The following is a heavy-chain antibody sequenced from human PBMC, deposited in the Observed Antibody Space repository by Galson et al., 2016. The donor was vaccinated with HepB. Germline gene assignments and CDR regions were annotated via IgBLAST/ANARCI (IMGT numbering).Heavy chain of an antibody. CDR2: MFTSGNS. D-gene: IGHD3-10*01. J-gene: IGHJ4*02. Sequence: TLSLTCTVSGGSISSGSYFCNWIRQPAGKGLEWIGSMFTSGNSNYNPSLKSRVTISLDTSKNQFFLKMSSVTAADTAVYYCAVWFGDVNYWGQGILVTVFS. CDR3: AVWFGDVNY. CDR1: GGSISSGSYF. V-gene: IGHV4-61*02.